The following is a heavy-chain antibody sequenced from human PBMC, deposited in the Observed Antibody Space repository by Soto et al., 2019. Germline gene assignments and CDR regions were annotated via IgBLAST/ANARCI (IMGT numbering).Heavy chain of an antibody. J-gene: IGHJ1*01. Sequence: SETLSLTCTVSGGSISSSSYYWGWIRQPPGKGLEWIGSIYYSGSTYYNPSLKSRVTISVDTSKNQFSLKLSSVTAADTAVYYCSSPVDYDITAVWDAWAQDAPVTVSS. CDR3: SSPVDYDITAVWDA. V-gene: IGHV4-39*01. CDR1: GGSISSSSYY. D-gene: IGHD3-9*01. CDR2: IYYSGST.